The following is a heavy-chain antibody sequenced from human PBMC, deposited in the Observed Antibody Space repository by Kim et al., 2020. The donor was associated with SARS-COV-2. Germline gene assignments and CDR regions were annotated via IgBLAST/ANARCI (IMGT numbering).Heavy chain of an antibody. J-gene: IGHJ6*02. V-gene: IGHV3-30-3*01. Sequence: GGSLRLSCAASGFTFSSYAMHWVRQAPGKGLEWVAVISYDGSNKYYADSVKGRFTISRDNSKNTLYLQMNSLRAEDTAVYYCARDGIRVVVPAAIHVESGMDVWGQGTTVTVSS. CDR2: ISYDGSNK. D-gene: IGHD2-2*01. CDR3: ARDGIRVVVPAAIHVESGMDV. CDR1: GFTFSSYA.